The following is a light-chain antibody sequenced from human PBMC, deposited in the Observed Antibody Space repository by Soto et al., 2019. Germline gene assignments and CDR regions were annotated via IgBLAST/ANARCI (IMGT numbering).Light chain of an antibody. Sequence: QPVLTKSPSASGSLGASVKLTCTLSSDYTTYAIAWHQQQSEKGPRFLMKINYDGTHSKGDGFFDRFSGSSSGAERHLTISSLQSEDEADYYCQSLGTGIQVFGGGTKLTVL. V-gene: IGLV4-69*01. CDR2: INYDGTH. J-gene: IGLJ3*02. CDR3: QSLGTGIQV. CDR1: SDYTTYA.